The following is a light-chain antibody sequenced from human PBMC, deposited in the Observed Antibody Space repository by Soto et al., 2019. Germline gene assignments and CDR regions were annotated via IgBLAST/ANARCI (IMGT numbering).Light chain of an antibody. J-gene: IGKJ1*01. CDR1: QSINIW. V-gene: IGKV1-5*03. Sequence: DIQMTQSPSTLSASVGDRVTITFRASQSINIWLAWYQQKPGRAPKLLIYKASILESGVPSRFSGSGSGTEFTLTISSLQPDDFATYYCQHYNSYSEAFGQGTKVDI. CDR3: QHYNSYSEA. CDR2: KAS.